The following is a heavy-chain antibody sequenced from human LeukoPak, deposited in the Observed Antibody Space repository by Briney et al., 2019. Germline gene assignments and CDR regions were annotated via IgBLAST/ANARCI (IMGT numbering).Heavy chain of an antibody. CDR1: GGSISSSSYY. CDR2: IYYSGST. V-gene: IGHV4-39*01. D-gene: IGHD4-17*01. CDR3: ARRVIYGDYPIGYYFDY. J-gene: IGHJ4*02. Sequence: SEPLSLTCTVSGGSISSSSYYWGWIRQPPGKGLEWIGSIYYSGSTYYNPSLKSRVTISVDTSKNQFSLKLSSVTAADTAVYYCARRVIYGDYPIGYYFDYWGQGTLVTVSS.